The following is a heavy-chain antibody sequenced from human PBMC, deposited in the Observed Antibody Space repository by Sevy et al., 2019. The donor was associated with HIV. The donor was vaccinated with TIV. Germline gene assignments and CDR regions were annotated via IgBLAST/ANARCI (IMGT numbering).Heavy chain of an antibody. Sequence: ASVKVSCKASGYTFTSYGISWVRQAPGQGLEWMGWISAYNGNTNYAQKLQGRVTMTTDTSTSKAYMELGSLGSDDTAVYYCARPNCSSTSCYRGDYYYYYGMDVWGQGTTVTVSS. CDR1: GYTFTSYG. D-gene: IGHD2-2*01. CDR3: ARPNCSSTSCYRGDYYYYYGMDV. V-gene: IGHV1-18*01. CDR2: ISAYNGNT. J-gene: IGHJ6*02.